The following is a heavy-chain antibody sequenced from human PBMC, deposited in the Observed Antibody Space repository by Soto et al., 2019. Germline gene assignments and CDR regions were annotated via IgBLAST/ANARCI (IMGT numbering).Heavy chain of an antibody. CDR2: INPDGSAT. D-gene: IGHD5-18*01. CDR1: GFTFSSYW. V-gene: IGHV3-74*01. CDR3: GRGGSDSPMAPGY. J-gene: IGHJ4*02. Sequence: GGSLRLSCAASGFTFSSYWMHWVRQAPGKGLVWVSRINPDGSATNYADSVKGRFTISRDNATNTLYLQMNSLRAEDTAVFYCGRGGSDSPMAPGYWGQGTLVTVSS.